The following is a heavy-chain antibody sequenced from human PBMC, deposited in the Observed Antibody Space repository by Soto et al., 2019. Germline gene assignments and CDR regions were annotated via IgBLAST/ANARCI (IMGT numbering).Heavy chain of an antibody. CDR3: AKEGGTTVEY. CDR1: GFTFSSYA. D-gene: IGHD4-17*01. Sequence: EVQLLESGGGLVQPGGSLRLSCAASGFTFSSYAMRWVRQAPGKGLEWVSALSGGGGSTYYADSVKGRFTISRDNSKKTLYLQMNSLRAEDAAVYYCAKEGGTTVEYWGQGTLVTVSS. CDR2: LSGGGGST. J-gene: IGHJ4*02. V-gene: IGHV3-23*01.